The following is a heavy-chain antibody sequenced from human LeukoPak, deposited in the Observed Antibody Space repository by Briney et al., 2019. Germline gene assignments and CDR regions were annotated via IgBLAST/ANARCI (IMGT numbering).Heavy chain of an antibody. CDR1: GGSISSGGYY. CDR3: ASASDYGDYVGYFDY. Sequence: PSETLSLTCTVSGGSISSGGYYWSWIRQHPGKGLEWIGYIYYSGSTYYNPSLKSRVTISVDTSKNQFSLKLSSVTAADTAVYYCASASDYGDYVGYFDYWGQGTLVSVCS. J-gene: IGHJ4*02. D-gene: IGHD4-17*01. V-gene: IGHV4-31*03. CDR2: IYYSGST.